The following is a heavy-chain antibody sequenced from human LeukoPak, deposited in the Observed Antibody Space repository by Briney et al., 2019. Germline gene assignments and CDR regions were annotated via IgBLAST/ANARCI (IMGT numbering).Heavy chain of an antibody. CDR1: GYTFTSYG. V-gene: IGHV1-18*01. J-gene: IGHJ5*02. Sequence: ASVKVSCKASGYTFTSYGISWVRQAPGQGLEWMGWISAYNGNTNYAQNLQGRVTMTTDTSTSTAYMELRSLRSDDTAVYYCARRMITFGGVTSFDPWGQGTLVTVSS. CDR3: ARRMITFGGVTSFDP. D-gene: IGHD3-16*01. CDR2: ISAYNGNT.